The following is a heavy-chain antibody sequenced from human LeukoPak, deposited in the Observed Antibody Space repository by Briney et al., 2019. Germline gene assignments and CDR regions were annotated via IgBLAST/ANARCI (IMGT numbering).Heavy chain of an antibody. Sequence: GGSLRLSCAASGFTFSSHALSWVRQAPGKGLEWVSSLSGSGYNTYYADSVKGRFTISRDNSKNTVYLQMNSLRAEDTAVYYCARDDQTAGDYWGQGTLVTVSS. V-gene: IGHV3-23*01. D-gene: IGHD6-19*01. J-gene: IGHJ4*02. CDR2: LSGSGYNT. CDR1: GFTFSSHA. CDR3: ARDDQTAGDY.